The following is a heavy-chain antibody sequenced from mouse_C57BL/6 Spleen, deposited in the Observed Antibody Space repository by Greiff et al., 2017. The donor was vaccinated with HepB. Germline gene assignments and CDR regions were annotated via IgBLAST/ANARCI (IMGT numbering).Heavy chain of an antibody. V-gene: IGHV3-8*01. D-gene: IGHD2-4*01. CDR3: ARGDYDWYFDV. Sequence: EVQLQESGPGLAKPSQTLSLTCSVTGYSITSDYWNWLRKFPGNKLEYMGYISYSGSTYYNPSLKSRISITRDTSKNQYYLQLNSVTTEDTATYYCARGDYDWYFDVWGTGTTVTVSS. CDR1: GYSITSDY. CDR2: ISYSGST. J-gene: IGHJ1*03.